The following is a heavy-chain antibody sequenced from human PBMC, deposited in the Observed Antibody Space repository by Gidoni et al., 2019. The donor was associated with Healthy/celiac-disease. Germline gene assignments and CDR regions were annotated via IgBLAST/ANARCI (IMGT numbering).Heavy chain of an antibody. V-gene: IGHV4-34*01. J-gene: IGHJ4*02. CDR1: GGSLSGYS. D-gene: IGHD3-22*01. Sequence: QVQLQQWGAGLLKPSETLSLTCAVYGGSLSGYSWSWIRQPPGKGLEWIGEINHSGSTNYNPSLKRRVTIAVDTSKNQFSLKLSSVTAAYTAVYYCARLEYYYDSSGYSPFFDYWGQGTLVTVSS. CDR2: INHSGST. CDR3: ARLEYYYDSSGYSPFFDY.